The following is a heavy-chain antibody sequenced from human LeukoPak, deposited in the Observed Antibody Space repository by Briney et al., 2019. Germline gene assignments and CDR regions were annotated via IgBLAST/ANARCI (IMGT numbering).Heavy chain of an antibody. D-gene: IGHD5-18*01. CDR1: GGSISSYY. CDR2: IYYRGST. Sequence: SETLSLTCTVSGGSISSYYWSWIRQTPGKGLEWIGVIYYRGSTNYNPSLKSRVTISVDTSKNQFSLKLSSLTAADTAVYYCARSVLGYSYGLHIDYWGQGTLVTVSS. CDR3: ARSVLGYSYGLHIDY. V-gene: IGHV4-59*01. J-gene: IGHJ4*02.